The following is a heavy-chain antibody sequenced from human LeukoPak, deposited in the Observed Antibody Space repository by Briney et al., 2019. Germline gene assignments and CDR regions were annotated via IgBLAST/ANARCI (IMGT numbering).Heavy chain of an antibody. CDR2: IIPIFGTA. CDR1: GGTFSSYA. V-gene: IGHV1-69*13. CDR3: ARDGPYYDFWSGYPPDY. J-gene: IGHJ4*02. Sequence: ASVKVSCKASGGTFSSYAISWVRQAPGQGLEWMGGIIPIFGTANYAQKFQGRVTITADESTSTAYMELSSLRSEDTAVYYCARDGPYYDFWSGYPPDYWGQGTLVTVSS. D-gene: IGHD3-3*01.